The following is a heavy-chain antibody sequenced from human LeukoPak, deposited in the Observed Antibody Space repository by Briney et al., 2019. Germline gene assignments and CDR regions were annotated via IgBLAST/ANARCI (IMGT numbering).Heavy chain of an antibody. D-gene: IGHD3-10*01. Sequence: SQTLSLTCAISGDSVSSNSAAWNWIRQSPSRGLEWLGRTYYRSKWNDDYAVSVKSRITINPDTSKNQFSLQLNSVTPEDTAVYYCAREYYGSGSYPPNLDYWGQGTLVTVSS. CDR3: AREYYGSGSYPPNLDY. V-gene: IGHV6-1*01. J-gene: IGHJ4*02. CDR1: GDSVSSNSAA. CDR2: TYYRSKWND.